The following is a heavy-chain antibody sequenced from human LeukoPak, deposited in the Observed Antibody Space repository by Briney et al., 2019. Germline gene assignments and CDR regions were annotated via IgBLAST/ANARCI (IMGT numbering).Heavy chain of an antibody. V-gene: IGHV1-69*13. Sequence: ASVKDSCKASGGTFSSYAISWVRQAPGQGLEWMGGIITIFGTANYAQKFQGSITITADESTSTAYMELSSLRSEDTAVYYCARSRSGYYYGDYWGQGTLVTVSS. CDR2: IITIFGTA. CDR1: GGTFSSYA. J-gene: IGHJ4*02. CDR3: ARSRSGYYYGDY. D-gene: IGHD3-22*01.